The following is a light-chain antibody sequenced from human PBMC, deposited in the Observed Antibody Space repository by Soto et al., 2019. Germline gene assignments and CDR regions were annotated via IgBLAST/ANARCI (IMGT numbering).Light chain of an antibody. J-gene: IGLJ2*01. CDR1: SSDVGAFNY. Sequence: QSALTQPASVSGSPGQAITISCSGTSSDVGAFNYVSWYQQHPGKAPKLMIYDVSNRPSGVSNRFSGSKSGNTASLTISGLRAEDEADYYCAAWDDSLSGVVFGGGTKLTVL. CDR3: AAWDDSLSGVV. V-gene: IGLV2-14*03. CDR2: DVS.